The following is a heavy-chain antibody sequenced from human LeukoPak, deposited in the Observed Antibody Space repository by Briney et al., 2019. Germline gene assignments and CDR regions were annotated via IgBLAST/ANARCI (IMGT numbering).Heavy chain of an antibody. Sequence: GASVKVSCKASGYTFTSYGISWVRQAPGQGLEWMGWISAFNGNTNYAQKLQGRVTMTTDTSTSTAYMELRSLRSDDTAVYYCARVIREYSSSSGMGYWGQGTLVTVSS. CDR2: ISAFNGNT. J-gene: IGHJ4*02. CDR3: ARVIREYSSSSGMGY. V-gene: IGHV1-18*01. CDR1: GYTFTSYG. D-gene: IGHD6-6*01.